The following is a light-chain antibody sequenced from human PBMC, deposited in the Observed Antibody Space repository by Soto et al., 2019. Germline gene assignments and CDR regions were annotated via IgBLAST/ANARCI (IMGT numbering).Light chain of an antibody. V-gene: IGKV2-30*01. CDR1: QSLVYSDGNTY. Sequence: EVVMTQPPLSLPVTLGQPASISCRSSQSLVYSDGNTYLSWFQQRPGQTPRRLIYKVSNRDSGVPDRFSGSGSGTDFTLKISRVEADDVGVYYCMQGTHWPWTFGQGTKVEIK. CDR3: MQGTHWPWT. CDR2: KVS. J-gene: IGKJ1*01.